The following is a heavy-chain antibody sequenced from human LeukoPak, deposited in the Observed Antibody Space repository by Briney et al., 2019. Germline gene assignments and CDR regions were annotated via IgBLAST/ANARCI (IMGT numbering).Heavy chain of an antibody. V-gene: IGHV3-69-1*01. CDR1: GFTFSAYN. CDR2: ISSGTSI. Sequence: GGSLRLSCAASGFTFSAYNMNWVRQAPGKGLEWVSSISSGTSIYYAESSKGRFTISRDNAKNSLYLQMNSLRAEDTAVYYCARHTGPYYSSGSYGLDVWGQGTTVIVSS. D-gene: IGHD3-10*01. J-gene: IGHJ6*02. CDR3: ARHTGPYYSSGSYGLDV.